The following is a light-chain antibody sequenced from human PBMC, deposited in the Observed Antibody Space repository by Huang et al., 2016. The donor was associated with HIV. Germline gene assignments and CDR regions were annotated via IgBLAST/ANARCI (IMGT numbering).Light chain of an antibody. CDR1: ESVSSS. Sequence: ELVMTQSPDTLSVFPGERVTLSCRASESVSSSLAWYQQKSGQAPRLLIYDASTRATGNPDRFSGSGSGTEFTLTINSLLSEDFAGYYCQQYNDWPPITFGQGTRLDMK. J-gene: IGKJ5*01. V-gene: IGKV3-15*01. CDR2: DAS. CDR3: QQYNDWPPIT.